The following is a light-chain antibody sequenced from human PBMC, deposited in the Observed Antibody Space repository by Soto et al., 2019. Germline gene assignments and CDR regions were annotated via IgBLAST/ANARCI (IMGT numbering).Light chain of an antibody. CDR1: QSINNY. CDR2: SAS. V-gene: IGKV1-39*01. Sequence: IRMTQSPSSFSASTGDRVTITCRASQSINNYLNWYLQRPGQAPKLLIRSASTLQRGVPSRFSGSGSRTEFTLTIADLQPDDFGTYYCQQSLTMPITFGHGTRLEIK. CDR3: QQSLTMPIT. J-gene: IGKJ5*01.